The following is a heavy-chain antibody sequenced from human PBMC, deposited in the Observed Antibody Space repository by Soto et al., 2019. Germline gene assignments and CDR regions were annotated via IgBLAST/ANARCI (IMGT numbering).Heavy chain of an antibody. V-gene: IGHV3-30*04. J-gene: IGHJ3*02. CDR2: ISYDGSNK. Sequence: GGSLRLSCAASGFTFSSYAMHWVRQAPGKGLEWVAVISYDGSNKYYADSVKGRFTISRDNSKNTLYLQMNSLRAEDTAVYYCARVLKVATIIDAFDIWVQGTMVTFSS. CDR3: ARVLKVATIIDAFDI. D-gene: IGHD5-12*01. CDR1: GFTFSSYA.